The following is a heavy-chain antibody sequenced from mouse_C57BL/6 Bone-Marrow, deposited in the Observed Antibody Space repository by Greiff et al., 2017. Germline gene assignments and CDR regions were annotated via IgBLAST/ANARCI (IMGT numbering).Heavy chain of an antibody. CDR3: ARGGYYGSSYRFAY. J-gene: IGHJ3*01. V-gene: IGHV1-19*01. CDR2: INPYNGGT. Sequence: VQLQQSGPVLVKPGASVKMSCKASGYTFTDYYMNWVKQSHGKSLEWIGVINPYNGGTSYNQKFKGKATLTVDKSSSTAYMELNSLTSEDSAVYYCARGGYYGSSYRFAYWGQGTLVTVSA. D-gene: IGHD1-1*01. CDR1: GYTFTDYY.